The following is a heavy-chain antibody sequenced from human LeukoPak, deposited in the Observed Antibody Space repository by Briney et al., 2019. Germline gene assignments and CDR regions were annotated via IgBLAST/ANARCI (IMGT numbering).Heavy chain of an antibody. Sequence: GGSLRLSCAASGFTFDDYAMHWVRQAPGKGLEWVSGISWNSGSIGYADSVKGRFTISRDNAKNSLYLQMNSLRAEDTALYYCAKDHTLKLIVVVPAAGFDYWGQGTLVTVSS. D-gene: IGHD2-2*01. CDR3: AKDHTLKLIVVVPAAGFDY. CDR2: ISWNSGSI. CDR1: GFTFDDYA. J-gene: IGHJ4*02. V-gene: IGHV3-9*01.